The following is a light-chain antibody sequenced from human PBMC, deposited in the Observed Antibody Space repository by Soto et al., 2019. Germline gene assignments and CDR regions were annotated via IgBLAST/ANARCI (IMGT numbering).Light chain of an antibody. CDR3: ASYTSSSTYV. V-gene: IGLV2-14*03. Sequence: QSALTQPASVSGSPGQSITISCTGTSSDVGGYNYVSWYQQHPGKAPKLMFSDVSNRPSGVSYRFSGSKSGNTASLTISGLQAEDEADYYCASYTSSSTYVFGTGTKLTVL. J-gene: IGLJ1*01. CDR1: SSDVGGYNY. CDR2: DVS.